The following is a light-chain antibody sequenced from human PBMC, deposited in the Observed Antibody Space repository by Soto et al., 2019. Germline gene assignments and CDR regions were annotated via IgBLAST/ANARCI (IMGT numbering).Light chain of an antibody. CDR1: QSVRSSQ. Sequence: EIVMTQSPGTLSLSPEERATLSCRASQSVRSSQLAWYQQKPGQAPRLLMYGASSRATRIPDSLSGSGSGTDFTLTISRLEPEDFAVYYCQQYGGTPITFGQGTRLEIK. CDR3: QQYGGTPIT. CDR2: GAS. J-gene: IGKJ5*01. V-gene: IGKV3-20*01.